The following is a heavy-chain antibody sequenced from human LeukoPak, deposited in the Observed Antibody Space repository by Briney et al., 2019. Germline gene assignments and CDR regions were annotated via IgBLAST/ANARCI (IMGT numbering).Heavy chain of an antibody. J-gene: IGHJ4*02. D-gene: IGHD2-2*01. CDR3: ARRVIPAARIDY. CDR2: IYYSGST. Sequence: KPSETLSLTCTVSGGSISSSSYYWGWIRQPPGKGLEWIGSIYYSGSTYYNPSLKSRVTISVDTSKNQFSLKLSSVTAADTAVYYCARRVIPAARIDYWGQGTLVTVSS. CDR1: GGSISSSSYY. V-gene: IGHV4-39*01.